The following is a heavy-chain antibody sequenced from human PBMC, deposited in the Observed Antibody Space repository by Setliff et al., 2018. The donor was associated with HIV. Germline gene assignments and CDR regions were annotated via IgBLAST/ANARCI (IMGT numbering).Heavy chain of an antibody. CDR3: ASAGSGTRAPPRY. CDR1: GFSISSRYY. CDR2: IYHTGSS. Sequence: PSETLSLTCDVSGFSISSRYYWGWIRQSPGKGLEWIGNIYHTGSSYYNPSLNDRATISLDTSKNQFSLKLNSVTAADTAVYYCASAGSGTRAPPRYWGQGTLVTVSS. D-gene: IGHD1-1*01. J-gene: IGHJ4*02. V-gene: IGHV4-38-2*01.